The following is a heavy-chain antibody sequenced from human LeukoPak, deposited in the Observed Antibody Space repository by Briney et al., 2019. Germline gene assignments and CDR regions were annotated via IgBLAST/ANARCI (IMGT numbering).Heavy chain of an antibody. CDR3: ARGPEFNSGSYTPPFFDY. J-gene: IGHJ4*02. CDR2: IYSGGST. D-gene: IGHD1-26*01. CDR1: GFTVSSNY. Sequence: GGSLRLSCAASGFTVSSNYMSWVRQAPGKGLEWVSIIYSGGSTYYADSVKGRFTISRDNSKNTVYLQMNSLRAEDTAVYYCARGPEFNSGSYTPPFFDYWGQGTLVTVSS. V-gene: IGHV3-66*01.